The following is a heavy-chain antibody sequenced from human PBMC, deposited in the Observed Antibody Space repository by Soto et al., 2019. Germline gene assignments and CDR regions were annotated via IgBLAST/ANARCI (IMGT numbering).Heavy chain of an antibody. V-gene: IGHV4-31*03. CDR1: GGSISSGGYY. Sequence: PSETLSLTCTVSGGSISSGGYYWSWIRQHPGKGLEWIGYIYYSGSTYYNPSLKGRVTISVDTSKNQFSLKLSSVTAADTAVYYCAAYSSSWYDAWAFDIWGQGTMVTVSS. J-gene: IGHJ3*02. CDR2: IYYSGST. CDR3: AAYSSSWYDAWAFDI. D-gene: IGHD6-13*01.